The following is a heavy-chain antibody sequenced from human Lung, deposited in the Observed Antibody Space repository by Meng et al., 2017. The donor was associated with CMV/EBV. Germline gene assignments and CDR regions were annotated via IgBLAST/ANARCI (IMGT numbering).Heavy chain of an antibody. CDR2: TIPLLGIA. J-gene: IGHJ4*02. V-gene: IGHV1-69*10. CDR3: ARLAECSGGSCYFDN. CDR1: GGTFSIYA. Sequence: SGGTFSIYAINWVRQAPGQGLEWMGGTIPLLGIAHYAQKFRGRVTISGDTSTSTSYMEVSSLTSEDTAMYYCARLAECSGGSCYFDNWGQGTLVTVSS. D-gene: IGHD2-15*01.